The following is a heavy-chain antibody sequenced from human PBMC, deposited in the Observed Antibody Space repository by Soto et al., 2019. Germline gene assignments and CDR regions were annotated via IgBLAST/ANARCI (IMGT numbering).Heavy chain of an antibody. CDR2: ISSSSSTI. CDR3: ARDQTGGFLEWLPLYY. Sequence: GGSLRLSCAASGFTFSSYSMNWVRQAPGKGLEWVSYISSSSSTIYYADSVKGRFTISRDNAKNSLYLQMNSLRAEDTAVYYCARDQTGGFLEWLPLYYWGQGTLVTVSS. J-gene: IGHJ4*02. D-gene: IGHD3-3*01. CDR1: GFTFSSYS. V-gene: IGHV3-48*01.